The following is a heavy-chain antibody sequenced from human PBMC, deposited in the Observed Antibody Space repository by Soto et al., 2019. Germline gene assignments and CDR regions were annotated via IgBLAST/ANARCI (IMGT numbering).Heavy chain of an antibody. V-gene: IGHV2-5*02. CDR3: XXXXXXXXXYEGFDY. CDR2: IYWDDEK. J-gene: IGHJ4*02. D-gene: IGHD3-3*01. CDR1: GFSLSTPSGVG. Sequence: QITLKESGPTLVKPTQTLTLTCTFSGFSLSTPSGVGVGWIRQPPGKALEWLAFIYWDDEKRYSPSLKSRLTXXXXXXXXXXXXXXXXXXXXXXXXXXXXXXXXXXXXYEGFDYWGQGALVTVSS.